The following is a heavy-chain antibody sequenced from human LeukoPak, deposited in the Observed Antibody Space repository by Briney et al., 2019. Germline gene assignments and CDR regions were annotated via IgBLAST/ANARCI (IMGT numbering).Heavy chain of an antibody. CDR3: AKDISCGGDCYSADYYFDY. V-gene: IGHV3-23*01. Sequence: GGSLRLSCAASGLTVSSNYMSWVRQAPGKGLEWVSAISGSGGSTYYADSVKGRFTISRDNSKNTLYLQMNSLRAEDTAVYYCAKDISCGGDCYSADYYFDYWGQGTLVTVSS. CDR1: GLTVSSNY. D-gene: IGHD2-21*01. CDR2: ISGSGGST. J-gene: IGHJ4*02.